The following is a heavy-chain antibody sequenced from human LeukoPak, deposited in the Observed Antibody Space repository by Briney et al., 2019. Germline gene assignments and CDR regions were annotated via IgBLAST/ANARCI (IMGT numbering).Heavy chain of an antibody. J-gene: IGHJ4*02. CDR3: ASAIAAPGAPFDY. V-gene: IGHV3-30*04. CDR2: ISYDGSNK. Sequence: GGSLRLSCAASGFTFSSYAMHWVRQAPGKGLEWVAVISYDGSNKYYADSVKGRFTISRDNSKNTLYLQMNSLRAEDTAVYYCASAIAAPGAPFDYWGQGTLVTVSS. D-gene: IGHD4-17*01. CDR1: GFTFSSYA.